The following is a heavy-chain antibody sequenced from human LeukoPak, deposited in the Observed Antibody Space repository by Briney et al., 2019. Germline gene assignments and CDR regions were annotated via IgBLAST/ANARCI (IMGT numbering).Heavy chain of an antibody. Sequence: GGSLRLSCAASGFTFSSYWMSWVRQAPGKGLEWVANIKQDGSEKYYVDSVKGRFTISTDNAKNSLYLQMNSLRAEDTAVYYCARDGGYVNFDYWGQGTLVTVSS. V-gene: IGHV3-7*03. J-gene: IGHJ4*02. D-gene: IGHD5-12*01. CDR1: GFTFSSYW. CDR3: ARDGGYVNFDY. CDR2: IKQDGSEK.